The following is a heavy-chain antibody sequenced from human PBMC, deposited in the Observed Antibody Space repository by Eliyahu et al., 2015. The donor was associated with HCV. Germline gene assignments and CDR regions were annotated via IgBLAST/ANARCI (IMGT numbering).Heavy chain of an antibody. V-gene: IGHV3-48*01. D-gene: IGHD6-19*01. CDR3: ARDIAVARVGYMDV. J-gene: IGHJ6*03. Sequence: EVQLVESGGGLVQPGGSLRLSCAASGFXFSAIRLNWVRQAPGKGXEWVSYISSSSSTIYYADSVKGRFTISRDNAKNSLYLQMNSLRAEDTAVYYCARDIAVARVGYMDVWGKGTTVTVSS. CDR2: ISSSSSTI. CDR1: GFXFSAIR.